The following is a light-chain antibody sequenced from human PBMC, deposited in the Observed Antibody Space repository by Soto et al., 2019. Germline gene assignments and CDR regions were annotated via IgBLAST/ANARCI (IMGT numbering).Light chain of an antibody. J-gene: IGKJ4*01. CDR3: QQYNSYPLT. Sequence: DIQMTQSPSSLSASVGDRVTITCQASQDISNYLNWYQQKPGKAPKLLIYDASNLETGVPSRFSGSGSGTDFTFTISSLQPDDFATYYCQQYNSYPLTFGGGTKVDIK. CDR1: QDISNY. CDR2: DAS. V-gene: IGKV1-33*01.